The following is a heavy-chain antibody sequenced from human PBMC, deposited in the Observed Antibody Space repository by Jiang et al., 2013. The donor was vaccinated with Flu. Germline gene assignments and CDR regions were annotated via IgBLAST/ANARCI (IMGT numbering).Heavy chain of an antibody. D-gene: IGHD3-22*01. CDR2: ISGSGGST. CDR3: ARDYYDSSGSHYPDY. Sequence: SAISGSGGSTYYADSVKGRFTISRDNSKNSLYLQMNSLRAEDTAVYYCARDYYDSSGSHYPDYWGQGTLVTVSS. J-gene: IGHJ4*02. V-gene: IGHV3-23*01.